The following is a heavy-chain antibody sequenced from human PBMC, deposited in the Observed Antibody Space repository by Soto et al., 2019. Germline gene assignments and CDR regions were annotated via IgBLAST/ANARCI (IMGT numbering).Heavy chain of an antibody. V-gene: IGHV3-33*01. J-gene: IGHJ4*02. CDR2: TYPDGSKE. Sequence: QVQLVESGGGVVQPGRSLRLSCEASGFTFSRHGMHWVRQAPGKGLEWVAVTYPDGSKEYFAESVKGRFTISRDNSKKTLYLQRKSLRAEETAIYFCVRDSWDESSRYYPAFDYWCKGTLVNVSS. CDR1: GFTFSRHG. CDR3: VRDSWDESSRYYPAFDY. D-gene: IGHD3-22*01.